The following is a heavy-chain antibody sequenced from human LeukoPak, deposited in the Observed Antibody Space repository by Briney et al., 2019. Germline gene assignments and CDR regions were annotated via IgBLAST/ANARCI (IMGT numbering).Heavy chain of an antibody. CDR2: IYYSGST. CDR3: ARLVCSSTSCLWALDI. J-gene: IGHJ3*02. CDR1: GGSISSYY. Sequence: SETLSLTCTVSGGSISSYYWSWIRQPPGKGLEWIGYIYYSGSTNYNPSLKSRVTISVDTSKNQFSLKLSSVTAADTAVYYCARLVCSSTSCLWALDIWGQGTMVTVSS. D-gene: IGHD2-2*01. V-gene: IGHV4-59*01.